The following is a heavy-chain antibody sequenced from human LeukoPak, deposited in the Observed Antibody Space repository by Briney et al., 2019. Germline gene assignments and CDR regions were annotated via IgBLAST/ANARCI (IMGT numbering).Heavy chain of an antibody. V-gene: IGHV4-34*01. Sequence: PSETLSLTCAVYGGSFSGYYWSWIRQPPGKGLEWIGEINHSGSTNYNPSLKSRVTISVDTSKNQFSLKLSSVTAADTAVYYCARVITMIVEEYYYYYYMDVWGKGTTVTISS. CDR3: ARVITMIVEEYYYYYYMDV. D-gene: IGHD3-22*01. CDR1: GGSFSGYY. J-gene: IGHJ6*03. CDR2: INHSGST.